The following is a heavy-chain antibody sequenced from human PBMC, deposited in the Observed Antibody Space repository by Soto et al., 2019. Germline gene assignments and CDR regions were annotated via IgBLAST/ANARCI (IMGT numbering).Heavy chain of an antibody. V-gene: IGHV3-33*01. CDR2: IWNDGIRK. D-gene: IGHD3-22*01. CDR1: GVTLSRYG. J-gene: IGHJ4*02. Sequence: GGALRVSCSASGVTLSRYGMHWVRQAPGKGLEWVALIWNDGIRKVYVDSVKGRFTISRDNSKNTLDLQMNSLRAEDTAVYYCARDDDYEANAFDYWGPGTLVTVSS. CDR3: ARDDDYEANAFDY.